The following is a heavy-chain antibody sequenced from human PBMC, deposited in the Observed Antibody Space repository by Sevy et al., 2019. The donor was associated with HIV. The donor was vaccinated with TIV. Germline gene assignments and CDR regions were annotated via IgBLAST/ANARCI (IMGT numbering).Heavy chain of an antibody. CDR1: GFTFSSYG. J-gene: IGHJ6*02. CDR2: IRYDGSNK. CDR3: AKEVRDSYDYIWGSYRPDYYYGMDV. D-gene: IGHD3-16*02. V-gene: IGHV3-30*02. Sequence: GGSLRLSCAASGFTFSSYGMHWVRQAPGKGLEWVAFIRYDGSNKYYADSVKGRFTISRDNSKNTLYLQMNSLRAEDTAVYYCAKEVRDSYDYIWGSYRPDYYYGMDVWGQGTTVTVSS.